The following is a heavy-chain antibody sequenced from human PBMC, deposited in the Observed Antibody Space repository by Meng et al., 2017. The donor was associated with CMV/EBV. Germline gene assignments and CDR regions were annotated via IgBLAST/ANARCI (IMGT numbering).Heavy chain of an antibody. D-gene: IGHD3-10*01. V-gene: IGHV1-18*01. J-gene: IGHJ4*02. CDR2: ITTYNGNT. CDR1: GDTLTSYG. Sequence: GAGMKNPGPQMKFSCKASGDTLTSYGMSWGRQAPEQGLWWMGWITTYNGNTNHAQRLQGRATMTTDTSTSTAYMELRSLRSADTAVYYCAAYPQTMVRGVALWGDFDYWGQGTLVTVAS. CDR3: AAYPQTMVRGVALWGDFDY.